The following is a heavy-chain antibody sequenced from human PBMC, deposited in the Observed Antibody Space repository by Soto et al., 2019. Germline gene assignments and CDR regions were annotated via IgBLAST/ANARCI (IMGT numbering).Heavy chain of an antibody. CDR3: ATLSGYYYDSSGYWNY. Sequence: VKVFCKASGYTFTSYGISWVRQAPGQGLEWMGWISAYNGNTNYAQKLQGRVTMTTDTSTSTAYMELRSLRSDDTAVYYCATLSGYYYDSSGYWNYWGQGTLVTSPQ. J-gene: IGHJ4*02. V-gene: IGHV1-18*01. CDR2: ISAYNGNT. CDR1: GYTFTSYG. D-gene: IGHD3-22*01.